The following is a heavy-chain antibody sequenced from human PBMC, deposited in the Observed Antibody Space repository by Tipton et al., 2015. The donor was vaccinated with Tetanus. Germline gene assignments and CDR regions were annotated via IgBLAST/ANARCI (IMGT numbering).Heavy chain of an antibody. CDR2: INHNRNI. Sequence: TLSLTCAVYGGSFSVYYWSWIRQPPGKGPEWIGEINHNRNINNNPSLKSRVTISIDTSKNQFSLKLSSVTAADTAVYYCARLSSSANDAHAFDIWGQGTMVTVSS. D-gene: IGHD3-22*01. CDR3: ARLSSSANDAHAFDI. V-gene: IGHV4-34*01. J-gene: IGHJ3*02. CDR1: GGSFSVYY.